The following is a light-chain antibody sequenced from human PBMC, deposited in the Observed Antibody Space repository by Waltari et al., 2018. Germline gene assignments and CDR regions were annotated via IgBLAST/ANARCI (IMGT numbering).Light chain of an antibody. Sequence: DIQLTQSPSSLSASVVDRVTITCRASQSISSYLNGYQQKPGKAPKLLIYAASSLQSVVPSRFSGSGSGTDFTLTISSRQPEDFATYYCQQSYSILRYTFGQGTKLEIK. CDR2: AAS. CDR3: QQSYSILRYT. V-gene: IGKV1-39*01. CDR1: QSISSY. J-gene: IGKJ2*01.